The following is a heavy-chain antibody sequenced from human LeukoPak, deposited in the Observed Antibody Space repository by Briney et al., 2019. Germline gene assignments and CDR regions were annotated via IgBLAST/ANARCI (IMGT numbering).Heavy chain of an antibody. J-gene: IGHJ3*02. CDR3: ARPPPHYYGSGSYHTDAFDI. CDR1: GYSFTSYW. D-gene: IGHD3-10*01. Sequence: GESLKISCKGSGYSFTSYWIGWVRQMPGKGLEWMGIIYPGDSDTRYSPFFQGQVTISADKSISTAYLQWSSLKASDTAMYYCARPPPHYYGSGSYHTDAFDIWGQGTMVTVSS. V-gene: IGHV5-51*01. CDR2: IYPGDSDT.